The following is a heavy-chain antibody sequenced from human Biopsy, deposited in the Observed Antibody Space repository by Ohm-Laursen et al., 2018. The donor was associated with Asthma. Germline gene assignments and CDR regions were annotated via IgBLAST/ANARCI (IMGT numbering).Heavy chain of an antibody. V-gene: IGHV4-31*03. CDR1: GGSHTSAY. D-gene: IGHD3-3*01. J-gene: IGHJ6*02. Sequence: SDTLSLTCTVSGGSHTSAYWSWVRQYPEKGLEWIGYIYHSGTTFYNPSLKSRVSMSVDTSKNQVSLKLSSVTAADTAIYFCARDYYDFWNRSVYTYFGMDVWGRGTTVVVSS. CDR2: IYHSGTT. CDR3: ARDYYDFWNRSVYTYFGMDV.